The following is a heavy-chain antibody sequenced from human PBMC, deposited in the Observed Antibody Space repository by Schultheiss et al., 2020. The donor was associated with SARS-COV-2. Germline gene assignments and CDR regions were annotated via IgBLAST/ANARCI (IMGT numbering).Heavy chain of an antibody. CDR3: AKDLGLDDFWSGPYYYGMDV. J-gene: IGHJ6*02. Sequence: GGSLRLSCAASGFTFSSYAMHWVRQAPGKGLEWVSYISSSGSTIYYADSVKGRFTISRDNSKNTLYLQMNSLRAEDTAVYYCAKDLGLDDFWSGPYYYGMDVWGQGTTVTVSS. CDR1: GFTFSSYA. V-gene: IGHV3-48*01. D-gene: IGHD3-3*01. CDR2: ISSSGSTI.